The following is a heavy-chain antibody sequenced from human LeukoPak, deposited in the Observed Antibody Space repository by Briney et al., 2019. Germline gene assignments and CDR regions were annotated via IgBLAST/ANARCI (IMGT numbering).Heavy chain of an antibody. CDR1: GFTFSSYA. Sequence: GGSLRLSCAASGFTFSSYAMSWVRQAPGKGLEWVSAISGSGGSTYYADSVKGRFTISRDNSKNTLYLQMNSLRAEDTAVYYCAKDIVVVTAILLDYWGQGTLVTVSS. CDR3: AKDIVVVTAILLDY. CDR2: ISGSGGST. D-gene: IGHD2-21*02. V-gene: IGHV3-23*01. J-gene: IGHJ4*02.